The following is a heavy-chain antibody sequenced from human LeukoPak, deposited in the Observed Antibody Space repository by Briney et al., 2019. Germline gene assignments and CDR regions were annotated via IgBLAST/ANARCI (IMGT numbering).Heavy chain of an antibody. Sequence: KPGGSLRLSCAASGFTFSNYAMSWVRQAPGKGLEWVGRIKSKVDGGTTDYAAPVKGRFTISREDSKNTLYMQMNSLETEDTAVYYCVTGGEVGKLFDYWGQGTRVTVSP. CDR3: VTGGEVGKLFDY. CDR1: GFTFSNYA. J-gene: IGHJ4*02. D-gene: IGHD1-26*01. CDR2: IKSKVDGGTT. V-gene: IGHV3-15*01.